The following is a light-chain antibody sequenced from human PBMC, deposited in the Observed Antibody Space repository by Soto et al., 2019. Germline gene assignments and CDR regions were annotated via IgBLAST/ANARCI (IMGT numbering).Light chain of an antibody. CDR2: KTS. CDR1: QSISSW. Sequence: DIQMTQSPSTLSASIGDRVTITCRASQSISSWLAWYQQKPGKAPKLLIYKTSSLESGVPSRFSGSGSGTEFTLTISSLRPDDFATYYCQQYVSYSTFGQGTKVEIK. J-gene: IGKJ1*01. V-gene: IGKV1-5*03. CDR3: QQYVSYST.